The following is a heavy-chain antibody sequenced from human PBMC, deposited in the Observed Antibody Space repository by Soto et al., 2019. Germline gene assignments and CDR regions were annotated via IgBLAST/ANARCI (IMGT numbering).Heavy chain of an antibody. Sequence: QVQLVQSGAEVKKPGSSVKVSCKASGGTFSSYTISWVRQDPGQGLEWMGRIIPILGIANYAQKFQGRVTITADKSTSTAYMELSSLRSEDTAVYYCELDVGAPIVLDYWCQGTLVIVSS. V-gene: IGHV1-69*02. CDR2: IIPILGIA. CDR1: GGTFSSYT. CDR3: ELDVGAPIVLDY. D-gene: IGHD1-26*01. J-gene: IGHJ4*02.